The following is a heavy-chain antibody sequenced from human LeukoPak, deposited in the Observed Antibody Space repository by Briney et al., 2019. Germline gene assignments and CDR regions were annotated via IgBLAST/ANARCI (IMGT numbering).Heavy chain of an antibody. Sequence: SXTLSLTCTVSGGSISSYYWSWIRQPPGKGLEWIGYIYYSGSTNYNPSLKRGVTISVDTSKKQFSLKLSSVTAADTAVYYCARDLDLGGWFDPWGQGTLVTVSS. J-gene: IGHJ5*02. CDR3: ARDLDLGGWFDP. CDR1: GGSISSYY. V-gene: IGHV4-59*01. CDR2: IYYSGST. D-gene: IGHD1-26*01.